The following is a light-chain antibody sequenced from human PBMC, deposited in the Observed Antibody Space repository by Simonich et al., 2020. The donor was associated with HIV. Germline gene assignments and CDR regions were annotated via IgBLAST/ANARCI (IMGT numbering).Light chain of an antibody. CDR2: VGTDGMVG. CDR1: SGYSNYK. J-gene: IGLJ3*02. V-gene: IGLV9-49*01. Sequence: QPVLTQPPSASASPGASVTLTCTLSSGYSNYKVDWYQQRPGQGPRFVMRVGTDGMVGSKRDGIPARFAVLGSGLNRYLTIKNIQEEDESDYHCGADHGSGSNFVWVFGGGTKLTVL. CDR3: GADHGSGSNFVWV.